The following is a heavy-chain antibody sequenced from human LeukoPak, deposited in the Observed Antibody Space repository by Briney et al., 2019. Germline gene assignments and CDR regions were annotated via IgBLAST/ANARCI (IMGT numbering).Heavy chain of an antibody. J-gene: IGHJ4*02. Sequence: GGSLRLSCAASGFTFSGHAMSWVRQAPGKGLEWVSGISGGGGSVYYADSVKGRFTISRDNSKNTVYLQMNSLRAEDTAVYYCARGPHSSSWYALGYWGQGTLVAVSS. CDR2: ISGGGGSV. CDR1: GFTFSGHA. V-gene: IGHV3-23*01. CDR3: ARGPHSSSWYALGY. D-gene: IGHD6-13*01.